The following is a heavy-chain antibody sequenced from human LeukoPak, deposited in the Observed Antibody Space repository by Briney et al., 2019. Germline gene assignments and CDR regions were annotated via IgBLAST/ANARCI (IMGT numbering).Heavy chain of an antibody. CDR2: IKQDGSEK. Sequence: GGSLRLSCAASGFTFSSYWMSWVRQAPGKGLEWVANIKQDGSEKYYVDSVKDRFTISRDNAKNSLYLQMNSLRAEDTAVYYCAKPSRGPSWFDPWGQGTLVTVSS. J-gene: IGHJ5*02. D-gene: IGHD3-10*01. CDR1: GFTFSSYW. V-gene: IGHV3-7*01. CDR3: AKPSRGPSWFDP.